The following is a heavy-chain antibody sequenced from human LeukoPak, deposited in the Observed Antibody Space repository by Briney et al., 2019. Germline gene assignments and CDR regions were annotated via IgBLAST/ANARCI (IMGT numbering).Heavy chain of an antibody. Sequence: PGGSLRLSCAASGFTFSTYWMSWVRQAPGKGLEWVANIQQDGSETYYVDSVKGRFTISRDNAKNSLYLQMNSLRAEDTAVYYCARPTYCSGGNCYFGYWGQGTLVTVSS. CDR3: ARPTYCSGGNCYFGY. CDR2: IQQDGSET. CDR1: GFTFSTYW. V-gene: IGHV3-7*01. J-gene: IGHJ4*02. D-gene: IGHD2-15*01.